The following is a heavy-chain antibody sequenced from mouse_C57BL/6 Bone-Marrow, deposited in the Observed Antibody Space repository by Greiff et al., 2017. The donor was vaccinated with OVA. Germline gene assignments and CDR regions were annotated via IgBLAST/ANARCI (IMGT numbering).Heavy chain of an antibody. CDR2: INPSSGYT. CDR3: ARGYYGSSYVAY. V-gene: IGHV1-4*01. J-gene: IGHJ3*01. D-gene: IGHD1-1*01. CDR1: GYTFTSYT. Sequence: QVQLQQSGADLARPGASVKMSCKASGYTFTSYTMHWVQQRPGQGLEWIGYINPSSGYTKYNQKFKDKATLTADKSSSTAYLQLSSLTSEDSAVDYCARGYYGSSYVAYWGQGTLVTVSA.